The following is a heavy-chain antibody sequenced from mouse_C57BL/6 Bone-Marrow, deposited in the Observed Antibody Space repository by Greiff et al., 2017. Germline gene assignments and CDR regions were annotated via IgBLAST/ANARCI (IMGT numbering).Heavy chain of an antibody. CDR3: ARYYGSSDVGCYFDV. J-gene: IGHJ1*03. CDR2: INPDSSTI. CDR1: GIDFSSYW. D-gene: IGHD1-1*01. V-gene: IGHV4-1*01. Sequence: EVKLVESGGGLVQPGGSLKLSCAASGIDFSSYWMSWVRRAPGKGLEWIGEINPDSSTINYAPSLKDQFIISRDNTNNTLYLLMSKVRSEDTSLYYCARYYGSSDVGCYFDVWGTGTTVTVSS.